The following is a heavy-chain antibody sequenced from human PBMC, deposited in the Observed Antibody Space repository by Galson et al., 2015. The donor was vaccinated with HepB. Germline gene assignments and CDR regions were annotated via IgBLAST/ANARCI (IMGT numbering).Heavy chain of an antibody. CDR1: GLNFNDHW. Sequence: SLRLSCAVSGLNFNDHWMNWVRQAPGKGLEWVANIDQGGSQTYYVDSVKGRFSISRDNAKNSLYLQMNSLRAEDTALYYCARDPDEVRGVSFDYWGQGALVTASS. V-gene: IGHV3-7*03. D-gene: IGHD3-10*01. J-gene: IGHJ4*02. CDR2: IDQGGSQT. CDR3: ARDPDEVRGVSFDY.